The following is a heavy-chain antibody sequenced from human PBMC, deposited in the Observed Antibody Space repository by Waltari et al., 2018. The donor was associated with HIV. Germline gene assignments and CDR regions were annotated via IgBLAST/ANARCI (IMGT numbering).Heavy chain of an antibody. CDR2: LYSNGNT. CDR3: ARMQRFYGSEQSRYFYFGMDV. J-gene: IGHJ6*02. CDR1: GFTVSDHY. D-gene: IGHD3-16*02. Sequence: EVQLVESGGNLTRPGGSLRLSCVGAGFTVSDHYMSWVGQAPGKGPEWVSVLYSNGNTLYGGSVKGRFTIFRDNSKNTLYLQMNTLRVDDTAVYYCARMQRFYGSEQSRYFYFGMDVWGQGTTVTVSS. V-gene: IGHV3-53*01.